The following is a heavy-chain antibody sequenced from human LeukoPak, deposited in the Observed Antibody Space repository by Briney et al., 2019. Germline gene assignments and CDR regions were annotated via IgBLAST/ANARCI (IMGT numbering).Heavy chain of an antibody. J-gene: IGHJ4*02. CDR1: GSTFSSYW. V-gene: IGHV3-74*01. CDR2: INSDGSST. CDR3: ARDVGNFDY. Sequence: GGSLRLSCAASGSTFSSYWMHWVRQAPGKGLVWVSRINSDGSSTGYADSVKGRFTVSRDNAKKTLYLQMNSLRAEDTAVYYCARDVGNFDYWGQGTLVTVSS.